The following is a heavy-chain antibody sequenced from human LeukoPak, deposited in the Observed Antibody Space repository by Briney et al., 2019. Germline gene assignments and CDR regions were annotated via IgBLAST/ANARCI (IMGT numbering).Heavy chain of an antibody. J-gene: IGHJ3*02. CDR3: ARDVRVVGAPRGAFDI. V-gene: IGHV3-11*04. D-gene: IGHD1-26*01. Sequence: GGSLRLSCAASGFTFSDYYMSWIRQAPGKGLEWVSYISSSGSTIYYADSVKGRFTISRDNAENSLYLQMNSPRAEDTAVYYCARDVRVVGAPRGAFDIWGQGTMVTVSS. CDR1: GFTFSDYY. CDR2: ISSSGSTI.